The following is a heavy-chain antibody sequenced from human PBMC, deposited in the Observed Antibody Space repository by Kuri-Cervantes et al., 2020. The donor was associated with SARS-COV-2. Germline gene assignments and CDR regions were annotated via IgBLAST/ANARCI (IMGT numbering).Heavy chain of an antibody. Sequence: GESLKISCAASGLTFSDYYMSWIRQVPGKGLEWVSYISSSGSTIYYADSVKGRFTISRDNSKNTLYLQMNSLRAEDTAVYYCAKDLESQQLVRGLVYYYYYMDVWGKGTTVTVSS. J-gene: IGHJ6*03. CDR3: AKDLESQQLVRGLVYYYYYMDV. CDR1: GLTFSDYY. D-gene: IGHD6-13*01. V-gene: IGHV3-11*04. CDR2: ISSSGSTI.